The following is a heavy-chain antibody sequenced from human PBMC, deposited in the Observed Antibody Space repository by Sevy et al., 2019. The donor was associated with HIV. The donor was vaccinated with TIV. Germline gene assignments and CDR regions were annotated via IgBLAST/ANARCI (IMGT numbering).Heavy chain of an antibody. CDR3: ARGGEDYYDSSGYYWDY. CDR1: GDSVSSNSAA. J-gene: IGHJ4*02. CDR2: TYYRSKWYN. D-gene: IGHD3-22*01. V-gene: IGHV6-1*01. Sequence: SQTLSLTCAISGDSVSSNSAAWNWIRQSPSRGLEWLGRTYYRSKWYNDYAVSVKSRITINPDTSKNQFSLQLNPVTPEDTAVYYCARGGEDYYDSSGYYWDYWGQGTLVTVSS.